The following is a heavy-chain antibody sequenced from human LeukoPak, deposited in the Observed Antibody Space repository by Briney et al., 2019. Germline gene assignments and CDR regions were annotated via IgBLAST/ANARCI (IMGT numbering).Heavy chain of an antibody. CDR2: ISSSSSTI. J-gene: IGHJ4*02. D-gene: IGHD3-22*01. CDR1: GFTFSSYS. CDR3: ARTLIVVVTDVGFDY. V-gene: IGHV3-48*01. Sequence: GGSLRLSCAASGFTFSSYSMNWVRQAPGKGLDWVSYISSSSSTIYYADSVKGRFTISRDNAKNSLYLQMNSLRAEDTAVYYCARTLIVVVTDVGFDYWGQGTLVTVSS.